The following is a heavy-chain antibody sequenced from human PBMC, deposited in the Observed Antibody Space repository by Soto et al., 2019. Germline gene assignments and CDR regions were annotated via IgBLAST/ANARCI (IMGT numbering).Heavy chain of an antibody. D-gene: IGHD3-16*01. V-gene: IGHV1-2*05. Sequence: QVQLVQSGAEVRKPGGSVKVSCKASGYTFSAYYMYWVRQTPRHGLEWMGGINTDSGDTHYAQKFQGRVTMTRDTSIGTAYMELTSLTSDDTVVYYCARDPIGGGAPYYFDFWGRGTLVTVSS. CDR2: INTDSGDT. CDR3: ARDPIGGGAPYYFDF. CDR1: GYTFSAYY. J-gene: IGHJ4*02.